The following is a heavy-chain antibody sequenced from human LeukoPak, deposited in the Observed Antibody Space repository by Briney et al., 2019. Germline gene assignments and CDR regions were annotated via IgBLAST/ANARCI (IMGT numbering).Heavy chain of an antibody. V-gene: IGHV3-23*01. Sequence: GGSLRLSCAASGFTFSSYAMSWVRQAPGKGLEWVSAISGSGGSTYYADSVKGRFTISRDNSKNTLYLQMNSLRAEDTAVYYCAKDWDYHDSSGYYYPFDYWGQGTLVTVSS. CDR3: AKDWDYHDSSGYYYPFDY. D-gene: IGHD3-22*01. CDR2: ISGSGGST. J-gene: IGHJ4*02. CDR1: GFTFSSYA.